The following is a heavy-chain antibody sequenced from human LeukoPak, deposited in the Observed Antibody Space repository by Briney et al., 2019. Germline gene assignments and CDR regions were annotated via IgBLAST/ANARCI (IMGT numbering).Heavy chain of an antibody. V-gene: IGHV3-30-3*01. CDR3: AREVPYCSSTSCSYNWFDP. CDR1: GFTFSSYA. Sequence: GGSLRLSCAASGFTFSSYAMHWVRQAPGKGLEWVAVISYDGSNKYYADSVEGRFTISRDNSKNTLYLQMNSLRAEDTAVYYCAREVPYCSSTSCSYNWFDPWGQGTLVTVSS. J-gene: IGHJ5*02. D-gene: IGHD2-2*01. CDR2: ISYDGSNK.